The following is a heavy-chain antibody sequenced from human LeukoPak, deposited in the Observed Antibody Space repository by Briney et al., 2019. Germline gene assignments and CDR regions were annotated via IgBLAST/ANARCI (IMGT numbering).Heavy chain of an antibody. CDR2: INHSGST. V-gene: IGHV4-39*07. J-gene: IGHJ4*02. Sequence: SETLSFTCTVSGASISSGSYYWSWIRQPPGKGLEWIGEINHSGSTNYNPSLKSRVTISVDTSKNQFSLKLSSVTAADTAVYYCAGLRYYFDYWGQGTLVTVSS. CDR1: GASISSGSYY. CDR3: AGLRYYFDY.